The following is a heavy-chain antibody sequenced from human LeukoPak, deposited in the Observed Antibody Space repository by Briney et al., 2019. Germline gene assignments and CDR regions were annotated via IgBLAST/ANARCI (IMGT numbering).Heavy chain of an antibody. CDR1: GYTLTELS. J-gene: IGHJ4*02. CDR3: ATGNMVRGVIIGAVFDY. CDR2: FDPEDGET. V-gene: IGHV1-24*01. Sequence: ASVTVSCKVSGYTLTELSMHWVRQAPGKGGEGMGGFDPEDGETIYAQKFQGRVTITEDTSTDTAYMELSSLRSEDTAVYYCATGNMVRGVIIGAVFDYWGQGTLVTVSS. D-gene: IGHD3-10*01.